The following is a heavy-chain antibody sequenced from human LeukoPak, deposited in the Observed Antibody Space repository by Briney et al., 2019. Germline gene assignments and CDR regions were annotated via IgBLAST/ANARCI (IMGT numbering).Heavy chain of an antibody. CDR1: GYTFTSYD. CDR2: MNPNSGNT. CDR3: VRVGSSGWYSSYYGMDV. J-gene: IGHJ6*02. V-gene: IGHV1-8*01. D-gene: IGHD6-19*01. Sequence: GASVKVSCKAPGYTFTSYDINWVRQATGQGLEWMGWMNPNSGNTGYAQKFQGRVTMTRNTSISTAYMELSSLRSEDTAVYYCVRVGSSGWYSSYYGMDVWGQGTTVTVSS.